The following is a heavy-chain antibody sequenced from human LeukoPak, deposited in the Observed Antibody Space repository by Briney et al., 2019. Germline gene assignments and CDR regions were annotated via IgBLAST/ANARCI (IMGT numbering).Heavy chain of an antibody. CDR1: GGSISSSSYY. CDR2: IYTSGST. D-gene: IGHD3-22*01. V-gene: IGHV4-61*02. J-gene: IGHJ4*02. Sequence: SETLSLTCTVSGGSISSSSYYWSWIRQPAGKGLEWIGRIYTSGSTNYNPSLKSRVTMSVDTSKNQFSLKLSSVTAADTAVYYCARSYDSSGYYYWGQGTLVTVSS. CDR3: ARSYDSSGYYY.